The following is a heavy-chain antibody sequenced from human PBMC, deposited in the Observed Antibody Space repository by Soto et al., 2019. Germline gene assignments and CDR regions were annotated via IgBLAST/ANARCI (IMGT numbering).Heavy chain of an antibody. V-gene: IGHV4-39*01. J-gene: IGHJ6*02. CDR3: ARNTVTTPQSYYYGMDV. D-gene: IGHD4-17*01. CDR1: GGSISSSSYY. Sequence: QLQLQESGPGLVKPSETLSLTCTVSGGSISSSSYYWGWIHQPPGKGLEWIGSIYYSGSTYYNPSLKSRVTISVDTSKNQFSLKLSSVTAADTAVYYCARNTVTTPQSYYYGMDVWGQGTTVTVSS. CDR2: IYYSGST.